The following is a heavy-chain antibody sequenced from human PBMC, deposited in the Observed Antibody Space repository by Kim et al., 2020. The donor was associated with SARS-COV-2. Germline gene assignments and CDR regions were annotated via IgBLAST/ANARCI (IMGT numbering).Heavy chain of an antibody. D-gene: IGHD2-21*02. J-gene: IGHJ3*01. CDR2: IYYSGST. V-gene: IGHV4-31*03. CDR1: GGSISSGGYY. Sequence: TLSLTCTVSGGSISSGGYYWSWIRQHPGKGLEWIGYIYYSGSTYYNPSLKSRVTISVDTSKNQFSLKLSSVTAADTAVYYCARDPQAYCGGDCYSGWALDVWGQGTMVTVSS. CDR3: ARDPQAYCGGDCYSGWALDV.